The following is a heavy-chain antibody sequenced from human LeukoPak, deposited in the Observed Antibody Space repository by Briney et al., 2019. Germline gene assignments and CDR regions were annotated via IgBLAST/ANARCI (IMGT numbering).Heavy chain of an antibody. CDR1: GYTFTDYY. Sequence: ASVKISCKASGYTFTDYYMHWVRQAPGQGLEWMGWINPNSGGTNYAQKFQGRVTMTRDTSISTAYMELSRLRSDDTAVYYCARLYGSGSYYNVGWFDPWGQGTLVTVSS. V-gene: IGHV1-2*02. CDR2: INPNSGGT. CDR3: ARLYGSGSYYNVGWFDP. D-gene: IGHD3-10*01. J-gene: IGHJ5*02.